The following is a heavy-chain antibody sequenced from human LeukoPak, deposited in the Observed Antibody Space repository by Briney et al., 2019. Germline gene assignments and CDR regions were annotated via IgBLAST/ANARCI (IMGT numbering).Heavy chain of an antibody. CDR1: TATISSNY. CDR2: IYSSGST. V-gene: IGHV4-59*01. D-gene: IGHD3-16*01. CDR3: ARSRLNSYYMDV. J-gene: IGHJ6*03. Sequence: SETLSLTSTVSTATISSNYWNWLRQPPGKGLEWIGYIYSSGSTTYNPSLKSRVTISLDTSKNQFSLKVNSVPAADTAVYYCARSRLNSYYMDVWGKGTTVTVSS.